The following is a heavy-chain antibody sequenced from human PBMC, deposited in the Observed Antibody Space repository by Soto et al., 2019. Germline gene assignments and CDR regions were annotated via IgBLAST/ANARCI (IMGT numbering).Heavy chain of an antibody. J-gene: IGHJ6*02. V-gene: IGHV3-48*02. CDR2: ISSGSGTI. CDR3: ARETYYDFWSRPYFGMDV. Sequence: HPGGSLRLSCVASGFTSSTYSMNWVRQAPGKGLGWVSYISSGSGTIYYADSVKGRFTTSRDNAKDSMFLQMSSLRDEDTAVYYCARETYYDFWSRPYFGMDVWGQGTTVTVSS. D-gene: IGHD3-3*01. CDR1: GFTSSTYS.